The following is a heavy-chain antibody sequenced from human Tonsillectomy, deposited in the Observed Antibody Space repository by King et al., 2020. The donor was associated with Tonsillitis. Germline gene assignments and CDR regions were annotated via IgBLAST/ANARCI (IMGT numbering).Heavy chain of an antibody. CDR3: AIGLRYPGYQDWFFDR. CDR1: GFSFAIYA. Sequence: VQLVESGGGSVQPGGSLRLSCAASGFSFAIYAMSWVRQVPGKGLEWVSGISADGGATYHADSVKGRFTISKDNSRDTLYLQMNSLRAYDSAIYYCAIGLRYPGYQDWFFDRGGRGTLVTVSS. V-gene: IGHV3-23*04. J-gene: IGHJ2*01. CDR2: ISADGGAT. D-gene: IGHD3-9*01.